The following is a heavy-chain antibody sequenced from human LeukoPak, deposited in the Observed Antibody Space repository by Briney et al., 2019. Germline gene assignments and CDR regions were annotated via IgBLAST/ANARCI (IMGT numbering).Heavy chain of an antibody. CDR1: GFTFSNYA. D-gene: IGHD1-26*01. V-gene: IGHV3-33*01. CDR3: ARDPAVRSGSYGNDY. Sequence: GGSLRLSCAASGFTFSNYAMHWVRQAPGKGLEWVAVIWYDGSPKYYPDSVKGRFTISRDNSKSTLYLQMNSLRAEDTAVYYCARDPAVRSGSYGNDYWGQGTLVTVSS. J-gene: IGHJ4*02. CDR2: IWYDGSPK.